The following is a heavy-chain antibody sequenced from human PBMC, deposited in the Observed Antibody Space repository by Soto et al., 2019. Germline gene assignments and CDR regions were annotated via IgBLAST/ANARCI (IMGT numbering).Heavy chain of an antibody. D-gene: IGHD5-12*01. CDR3: ARRIVATETLDY. CDR1: GGSFSSISSHY. V-gene: IGHV4-59*08. Sequence: PSETLSLTCTFSGGSFSSISSHYCSWIRQPPGRGLGWIGYISYTGSTKYNPSLNSRLTISVDTSKNQFSLTVTSVTAADTAVYYCARRIVATETLDYWGQGTLVTVSS. CDR2: ISYTGST. J-gene: IGHJ4*02.